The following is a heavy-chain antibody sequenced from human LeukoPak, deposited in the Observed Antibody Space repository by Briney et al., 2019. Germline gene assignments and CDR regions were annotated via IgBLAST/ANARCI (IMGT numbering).Heavy chain of an antibody. J-gene: IGHJ3*02. D-gene: IGHD2-2*01. Sequence: SETLSLTCTVSGGSISSYYWSWIRQPAGKGLEWIGRIYTSGSTNYNPSLKSRVTMSVDTSKNQFSLKLSSVTAADTAVYYCARGGRVVVPGAFDIWGQGTMVTVSS. V-gene: IGHV4-4*07. CDR3: ARGGRVVVPGAFDI. CDR1: GGSISSYY. CDR2: IYTSGST.